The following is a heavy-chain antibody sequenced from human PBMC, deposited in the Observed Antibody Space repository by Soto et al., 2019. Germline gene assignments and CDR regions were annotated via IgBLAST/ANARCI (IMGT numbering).Heavy chain of an antibody. J-gene: IGHJ2*01. V-gene: IGHV4-4*07. CDR3: ARGMGRYFDL. CDR1: GDFISNFY. CDR2: ISASGRS. D-gene: IGHD2-8*01. Sequence: QVQLQESGPGLVKPSETMSLTCTVSGDFISNFYWSWIRQPAGKGLQSLGRISASGRSNSNPNLRSRVAMSLDTSNNQFSRRLTSLSAAYTAVYFCARGMGRYFDLWGRGTLVTVFS.